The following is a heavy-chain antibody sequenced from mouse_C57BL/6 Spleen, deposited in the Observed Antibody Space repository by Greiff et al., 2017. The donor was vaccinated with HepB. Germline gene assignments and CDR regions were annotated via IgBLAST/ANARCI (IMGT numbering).Heavy chain of an antibody. J-gene: IGHJ2*01. CDR3: AREIYYGSSYYYFDY. Sequence: EVKLQQSGPELVKPGASVKISCKASGYSFTDYNMNWVKQSNGKSLEWIGVINPNYGTTSYNQKFKGKATLTVDQSSSTAYMQLNSLTSEDSAVYYWAREIYYGSSYYYFDYWGQGTTLTVSS. D-gene: IGHD1-1*01. CDR1: GYSFTDYN. V-gene: IGHV1-39*01. CDR2: INPNYGTT.